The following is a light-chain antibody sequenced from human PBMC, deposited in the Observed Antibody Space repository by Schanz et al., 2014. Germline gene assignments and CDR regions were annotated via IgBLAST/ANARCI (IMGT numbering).Light chain of an antibody. CDR1: QSVSSSY. Sequence: ELVLTQSPGTLSLSPGERVTISCRASQSVSSSYFAWYQQKRGQAPRLLIYAASSRAAGVPDRFSGSGSGTDFTLTISSLHPDDFATYFCQQANSFPFTFGPGTKVILK. J-gene: IGKJ3*01. CDR3: QQANSFPFT. V-gene: IGKV3-20*01. CDR2: AAS.